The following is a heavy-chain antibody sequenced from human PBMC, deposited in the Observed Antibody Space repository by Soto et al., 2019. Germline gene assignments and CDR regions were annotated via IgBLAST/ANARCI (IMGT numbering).Heavy chain of an antibody. J-gene: IGHJ4*02. CDR3: AREAFQEPFFDY. Sequence: GGSLRLSCASSGFTFSSYGMHWVRQAPGKGLEWVAVIWYDGSNKYYADSVKGRFTISRDNSKNTLYLQMNSLRAEDTAVYYCAREAFQEPFFDYWGQGTLVTVSS. D-gene: IGHD1-26*01. V-gene: IGHV3-33*01. CDR2: IWYDGSNK. CDR1: GFTFSSYG.